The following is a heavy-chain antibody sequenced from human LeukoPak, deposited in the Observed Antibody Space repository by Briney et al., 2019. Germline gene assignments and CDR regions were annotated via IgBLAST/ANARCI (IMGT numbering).Heavy chain of an antibody. J-gene: IGHJ4*02. D-gene: IGHD2/OR15-2a*01. Sequence: SETLSLTCTVSGGSISTYYWSWIRQPPGKGLEWIGYIYYSGSTNYNLSLKSRVTISVDTSKNQFSLKLSSVTAADTAVYYCARGATSLSYFDSRGQGTLVTVSS. V-gene: IGHV4-59*01. CDR3: ARGATSLSYFDS. CDR1: GGSISTYY. CDR2: IYYSGST.